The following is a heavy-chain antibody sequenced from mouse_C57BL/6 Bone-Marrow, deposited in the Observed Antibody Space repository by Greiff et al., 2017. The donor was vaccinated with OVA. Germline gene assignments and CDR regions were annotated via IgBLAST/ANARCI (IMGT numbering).Heavy chain of an antibody. V-gene: IGHV1-69*01. Sequence: QVQLQQPGAELVMPGASVKLSCKASGYTFTSYWMHWVKQRPGQGLEWIGEIDPSDSYTNYNQKFKGKSTLTIDKSSSTAYMQISSLTSEDSAVYYCARDYGSSYDGYYAMDDWGQGTSVTVSS. CDR3: ARDYGSSYDGYYAMDD. CDR2: IDPSDSYT. J-gene: IGHJ4*01. CDR1: GYTFTSYW. D-gene: IGHD1-1*01.